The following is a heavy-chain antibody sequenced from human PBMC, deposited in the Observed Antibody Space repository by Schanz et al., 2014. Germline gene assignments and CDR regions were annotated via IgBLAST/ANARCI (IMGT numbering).Heavy chain of an antibody. CDR3: VKTDAGWRFDY. J-gene: IGHJ4*02. CDR2: IGDRGDGT. Sequence: EVQLVESGGGLVQPGGSLRLSCAASGFAFTTFAMTWVRQAPGKGLEWVSGIGDRGDGTNYGDSVRGRFTISRDNSRNTVYLQMNNVGVDDTATYYCVKTDAGWRFDYWGQGTLVIVSS. D-gene: IGHD6-19*01. V-gene: IGHV3-23*04. CDR1: GFAFTTFA.